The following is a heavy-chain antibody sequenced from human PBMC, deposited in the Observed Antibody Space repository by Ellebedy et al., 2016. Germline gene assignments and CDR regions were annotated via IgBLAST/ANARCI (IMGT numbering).Heavy chain of an antibody. CDR3: ARGPETTWYFDL. D-gene: IGHD1/OR15-1a*01. V-gene: IGHV3-64*01. J-gene: IGHJ2*01. CDR2: ISSNGDST. CDR1: GFTFSAYA. Sequence: GGSLRLSCAASGFTFSAYALHWVRQAPGKGLEYVSSISSNGDSTYYTNSVKGRFTISRDNSKNTLYLQMGSLRAEDMAVYYCARGPETTWYFDLWGRGTLVTVSS.